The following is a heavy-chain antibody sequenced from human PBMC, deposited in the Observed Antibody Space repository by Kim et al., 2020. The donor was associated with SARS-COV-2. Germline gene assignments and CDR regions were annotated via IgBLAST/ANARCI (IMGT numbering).Heavy chain of an antibody. CDR1: GFTFSSYG. CDR2: ISYDGSNK. Sequence: GGSLRLSCAASGFTFSSYGMHWVRQAPGKGLEWVAVISYDGSNKYYADSVKGRFTISRDNSKNTLYLQMNSLRAEDTAVYYCAKVGFSSGWGDYGMDVWGQGTTVTDSS. D-gene: IGHD6-19*01. J-gene: IGHJ6*02. CDR3: AKVGFSSGWGDYGMDV. V-gene: IGHV3-30*18.